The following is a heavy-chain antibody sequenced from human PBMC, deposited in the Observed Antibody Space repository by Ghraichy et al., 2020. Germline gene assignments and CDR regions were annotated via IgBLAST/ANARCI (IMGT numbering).Heavy chain of an antibody. CDR3: TKDRSDSWLVDY. V-gene: IGHV3-23*01. J-gene: IGHJ4*02. D-gene: IGHD6-19*01. CDR2: ISDTGRSK. CDR1: GFTMSYFG. Sequence: GVSLRLSCVVSGFTMSYFGLSWVRQAPGKGLEWVSHISDTGRSKYYADSVRGRFSIFRDTSMNTLYLQMNSLTAEDTAIYYCTKDRSDSWLVDYWGQGTLVTVSS.